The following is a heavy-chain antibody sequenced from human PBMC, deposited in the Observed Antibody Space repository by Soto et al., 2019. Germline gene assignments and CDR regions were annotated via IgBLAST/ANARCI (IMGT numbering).Heavy chain of an antibody. CDR3: ARDRSSSIAAHWYFDY. CDR1: GYTFTSYA. D-gene: IGHD6-6*01. CDR2: INAGNGNT. Sequence: ASVKVSCKASGYTFTSYAMHWVRQAPGKRLEWMGWINAGNGNTKYSQKFQGRVTITRDTSASTAYMELSSLRSEDTAVYYCARDRSSSIAAHWYFDYWGQGTLVTVS. J-gene: IGHJ4*02. V-gene: IGHV1-3*01.